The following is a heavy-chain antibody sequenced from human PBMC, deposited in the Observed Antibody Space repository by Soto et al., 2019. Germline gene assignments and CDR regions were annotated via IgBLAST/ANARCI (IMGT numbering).Heavy chain of an antibody. V-gene: IGHV1-69*13. CDR3: ARDLVSHSISGSHPSDY. Sequence: GASVKVSCKASGGTFSSYAISWVRQAPGQGLEWMGGIIPIFGTTNYAQKFQGRVTVTADESTSTAYMQLSSLRSEDTAVYYCARDLVSHSISGSHPSDYWGQGTQVTVSS. D-gene: IGHD1-26*01. CDR1: GGTFSSYA. CDR2: IIPIFGTT. J-gene: IGHJ4*02.